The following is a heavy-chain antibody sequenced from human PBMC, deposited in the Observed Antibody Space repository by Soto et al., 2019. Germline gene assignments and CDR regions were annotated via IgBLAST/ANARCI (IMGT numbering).Heavy chain of an antibody. V-gene: IGHV1-46*03. CDR2: INPSGGST. CDR1: GYTFTSYY. J-gene: IGHJ4*02. D-gene: IGHD2-15*01. CDR3: ARESLSDIVVVVAARGEIDY. Sequence: GASVKVSCKASGYTFTSYYMHWVRQAPGQGLEWMGIINPSGGSTSYAQKFQGRVTMTRDTSTSTVYMELSSLRSEDTAVYYCARESLSDIVVVVAARGEIDYWGQGTLVTVSS.